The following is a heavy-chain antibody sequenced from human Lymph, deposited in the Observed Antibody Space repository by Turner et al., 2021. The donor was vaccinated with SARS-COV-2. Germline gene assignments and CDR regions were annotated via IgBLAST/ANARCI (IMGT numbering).Heavy chain of an antibody. Sequence: QVQLQESGPGLVKPSETLSLTCTVSGGSISSYYWSWIRQPPGKGLEWIGYISNSGRTNDNPSLKSRVTISLDTSKNEFSLKLSSVTAADPAVYYCARHGNELGIQLWGQGTLVTVSS. D-gene: IGHD5-18*01. V-gene: IGHV4-59*08. J-gene: IGHJ4*02. CDR3: ARHGNELGIQL. CDR2: ISNSGRT. CDR1: GGSISSYY.